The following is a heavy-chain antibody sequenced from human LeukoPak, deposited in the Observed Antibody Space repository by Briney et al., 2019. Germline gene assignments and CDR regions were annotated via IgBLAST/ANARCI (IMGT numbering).Heavy chain of an antibody. J-gene: IGHJ5*02. CDR2: INPSGGST. V-gene: IGHV1-46*01. CDR3: ARDNSVEDTAWWFDP. CDR1: GYTFTSYY. Sequence: ASVKVSCKASGYTFTSYYMHWVRQAPGQGLEWMGIINPSGGSTSYAQKFQGRVTMTRDMSTSTDYMELSSLRSEDTAVYYCARDNSVEDTAWWFDPWGQGALVTVSS. D-gene: IGHD4-23*01.